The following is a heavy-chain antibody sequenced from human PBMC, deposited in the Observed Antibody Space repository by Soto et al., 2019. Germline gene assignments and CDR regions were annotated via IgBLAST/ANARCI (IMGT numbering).Heavy chain of an antibody. Sequence: ASVKVSCKASGFSFTGYYIHWLRKAPGQGLEWMGWINAHSGGTEYAQKFQGRVTLTRDTSIATAYLTLTSLTSDDTAVYYCASAAVTGTAGLDFWGQGTQVTVSS. CDR1: GFSFTGYY. CDR2: INAHSGGT. J-gene: IGHJ4*02. V-gene: IGHV1-2*02. CDR3: ASAAVTGTAGLDF. D-gene: IGHD6-19*01.